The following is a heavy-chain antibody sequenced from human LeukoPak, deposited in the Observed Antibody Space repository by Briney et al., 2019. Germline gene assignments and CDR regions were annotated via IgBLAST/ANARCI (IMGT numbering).Heavy chain of an antibody. CDR2: INHSGST. CDR1: GGSFSGYY. V-gene: IGHV4-34*01. D-gene: IGHD1-26*01. J-gene: IGHJ4*02. Sequence: SETLSLTCAVYGGSFSGYYWSWIRQPPGKGLEWIGEINHSGSTNYNPSLKSRVTISVDTSKNQFSLKLSSVTAADTSLYYCARTSKVGATHYFDYWGQGTLVTVSS. CDR3: ARTSKVGATHYFDY.